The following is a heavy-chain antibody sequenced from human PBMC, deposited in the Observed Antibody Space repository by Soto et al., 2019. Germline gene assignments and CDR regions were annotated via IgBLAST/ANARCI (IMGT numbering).Heavy chain of an antibody. CDR1: GFTVSSNY. Sequence: GGSLRLSCAASGFTVSSNYMSWVRQAPGKGLEWVSVIYTGGDTYYADSVKGRFTISRDNSKNTLYLQMSGLRAEDTAVYYCARGKSPYYFDYWGQGTLVTVPS. J-gene: IGHJ4*02. CDR3: ARGKSPYYFDY. V-gene: IGHV3-66*01. CDR2: IYTGGDT.